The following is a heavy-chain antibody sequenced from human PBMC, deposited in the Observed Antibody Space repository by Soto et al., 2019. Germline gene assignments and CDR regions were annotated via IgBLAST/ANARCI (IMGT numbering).Heavy chain of an antibody. CDR3: ARARYGDYEGIWFDP. J-gene: IGHJ5*02. CDR2: IWYDGSNK. Sequence: QVQLVESGGGVVQPGRSLRLSCAASGFTFSSYGMHWVRQAPGKGLEWVAVIWYDGSNKYYAESVKGRFTISGDNSKNTLYLQMNSLRAEDTAVYYCARARYGDYEGIWFDPWGQGTLVTVSS. CDR1: GFTFSSYG. V-gene: IGHV3-33*01. D-gene: IGHD4-17*01.